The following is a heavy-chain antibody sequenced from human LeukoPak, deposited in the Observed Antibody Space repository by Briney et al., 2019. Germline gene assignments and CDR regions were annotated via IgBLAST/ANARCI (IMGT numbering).Heavy chain of an antibody. CDR2: INAVNGNT. J-gene: IGHJ4*02. Sequence: ASVKVSCKASGYTFTSYAMHWVRQAPGQRLEWMGWINAVNGNTKYSQKFQGRVTITRDTSASTAYMELSSLRSEDTAVYYCASRNVWGDHEVNWGQGTLVTVSS. CDR1: GYTFTSYA. V-gene: IGHV1-3*01. CDR3: ASRNVWGDHEVN. D-gene: IGHD2-21*02.